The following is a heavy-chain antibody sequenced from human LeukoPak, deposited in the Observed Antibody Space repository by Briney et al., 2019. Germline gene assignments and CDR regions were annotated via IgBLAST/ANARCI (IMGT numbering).Heavy chain of an antibody. CDR2: INPNSGGK. CDR1: GYTFTGYY. D-gene: IGHD6-13*01. Sequence: ASVKVSCKASGYTFTGYYMHWVRQAPGQGLEWMGWINPNSGGKNYAQKFQGRVTMTRDTSISTAYMELSRLRSDDTAVYYCARSGGFAAAAGDYWGQGTLVTVSS. V-gene: IGHV1-2*02. J-gene: IGHJ4*02. CDR3: ARSGGFAAAAGDY.